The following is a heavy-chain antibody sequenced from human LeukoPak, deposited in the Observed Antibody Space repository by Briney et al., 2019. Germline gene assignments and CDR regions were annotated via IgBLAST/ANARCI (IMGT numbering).Heavy chain of an antibody. CDR3: MTDLG. CDR2: VDHGGSGT. CDR1: GFTFTSYW. V-gene: IGHV3-74*01. D-gene: IGHD7-27*01. J-gene: IGHJ4*02. Sequence: GGSLTLSCATSGFTFTSYWMHWVRQVAGKGLVWLARVDHGGSGTNYADSVKGRFTIPRDNAKSTVYLQMNSLRVEDTAVYYCMTDLGWGQGTLVTVSS.